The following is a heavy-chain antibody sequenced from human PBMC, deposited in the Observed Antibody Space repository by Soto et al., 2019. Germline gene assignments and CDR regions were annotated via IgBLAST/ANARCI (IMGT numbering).Heavy chain of an antibody. V-gene: IGHV4-30-2*01. CDR2: IYPSGST. J-gene: IGHJ4*02. CDR3: ARVRYSDNWHGLIDF. CDR1: GGSISSGAFS. D-gene: IGHD4-4*01. Sequence: SETLSLTCTVSGGSISSGAFSWSWIRQPPGRGLEWIGYIYPSGSTYYIPSLRSRVAISMDRAKNQFSLHLSSVTAEDTAVYFCARVRYSDNWHGLIDFWGLGTLVTVSS.